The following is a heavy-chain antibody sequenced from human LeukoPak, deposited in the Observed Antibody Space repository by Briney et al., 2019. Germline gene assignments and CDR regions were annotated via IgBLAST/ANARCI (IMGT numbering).Heavy chain of an antibody. CDR1: GFNFSRYG. CDR2: ISPDESNQ. J-gene: IGHJ4*02. Sequence: TGTSLRLSCEASGFNFSRYGMHWVRQAPGKGLEWVGVISPDESNQFYADSVRGQFTMSRDNFNNTLFLNMNRLRPEDTAIYYCAKGRRGANFVHYFDSWGRGALVTVSS. D-gene: IGHD3-9*01. CDR3: AKGRRGANFVHYFDS. V-gene: IGHV3-30*18.